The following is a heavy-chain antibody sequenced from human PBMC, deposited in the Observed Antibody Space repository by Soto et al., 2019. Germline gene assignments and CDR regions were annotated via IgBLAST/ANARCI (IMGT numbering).Heavy chain of an antibody. CDR2: INPDGSEK. V-gene: IGHV3-7*01. CDR3: SRSLDS. CDR1: GFTFSSSW. J-gene: IGHJ4*02. Sequence: GGSLRLSCAASGFTFSSSWMDWVRQAPGKGLEWVANINPDGSEKHYVGSVEGRFTISRDNAKNSLYLQMSSLTAEDPALYYCSRSLDSWGQGTRVTVSS.